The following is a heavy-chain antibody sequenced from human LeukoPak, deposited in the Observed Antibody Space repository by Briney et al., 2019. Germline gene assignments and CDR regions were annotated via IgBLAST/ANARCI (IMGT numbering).Heavy chain of an antibody. CDR3: ARVRASGTYTAFDF. CDR2: IYTSGST. CDR1: GASFNSYH. J-gene: IGHJ4*02. V-gene: IGHV4-4*07. D-gene: IGHD1-26*01. Sequence: SETLSLTCTVSGASFNSYHWTWIRQPAGKGLEWVGRIYTSGSTNYNPSLESRVTMSVDPSKNQFSLKLSSVTAADTAVYYCARVRASGTYTAFDFWGQGTLVTVSS.